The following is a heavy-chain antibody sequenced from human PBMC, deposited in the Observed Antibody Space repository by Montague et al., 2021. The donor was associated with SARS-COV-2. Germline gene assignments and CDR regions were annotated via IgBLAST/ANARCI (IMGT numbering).Heavy chain of an antibody. CDR3: ARWDPKTLTLIGLRGKSASDX. D-gene: IGHD4-23*01. J-gene: IGHJ4*02. CDR2: INHSGTT. Sequence: SETLSLTCAVYGGSFSGYYWTWLRQSPGKGLEWIAEINHSGTTNYNFNPSLRSRVTISVDTSKSQFSLKLSSVTAADTGVYYCARWDPKTLTLIGLRGKSASDXWGQGTLVTVSS. V-gene: IGHV4-34*01. CDR1: GGSFSGYY.